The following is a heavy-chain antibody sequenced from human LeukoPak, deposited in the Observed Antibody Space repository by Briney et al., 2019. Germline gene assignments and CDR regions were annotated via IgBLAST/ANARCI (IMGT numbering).Heavy chain of an antibody. V-gene: IGHV3-21*04. CDR2: ISSSSSYI. D-gene: IGHD3-22*01. CDR1: GFTFSSYS. CDR3: ARDGSAYSYYFDY. Sequence: PGGSLRLSCAASGFTFSSYSMNWVRQAPGKGLEWVSSISSSSSYIYYADSVKGRFTISRDNAKNSLYLQMNNLRAEDTAVYYCARDGSAYSYYFDYWGQGTLVTVSS. J-gene: IGHJ4*02.